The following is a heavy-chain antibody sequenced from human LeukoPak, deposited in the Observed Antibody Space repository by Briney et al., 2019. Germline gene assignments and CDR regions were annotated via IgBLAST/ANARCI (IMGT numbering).Heavy chain of an antibody. CDR3: ARGPYYYDSSGYYMY. CDR1: GYTFTSYG. J-gene: IGHJ4*02. V-gene: IGHV1-18*01. D-gene: IGHD3-22*01. Sequence: ASVKVSCKASGYTFTSYGTSWVRQAPGQGLEWMGWISAYNGNTNYAQKLQGRVTMTTDTSTSTAYMELRSLRSDDTAVYYCARGPYYYDSSGYYMYWGQGTLVTVSS. CDR2: ISAYNGNT.